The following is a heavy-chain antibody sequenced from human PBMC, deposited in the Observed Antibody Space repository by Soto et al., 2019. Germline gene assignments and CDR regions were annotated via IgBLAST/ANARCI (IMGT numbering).Heavy chain of an antibody. D-gene: IGHD2-15*01. J-gene: IGHJ6*02. CDR3: ASNVVAANYYYGMDV. V-gene: IGHV3-11*01. CDR1: GFTFSDYY. CDR2: ISSSGSTI. Sequence: PGGSLRLSCAASGFTFSDYYMSWIRQAPGKGLEWVSYISSSGSTIYYADSVKGRFTISRDNAKNSLYLQMNSLRAEDTAVYYCASNVVAANYYYGMDVWGQGTTVTVSS.